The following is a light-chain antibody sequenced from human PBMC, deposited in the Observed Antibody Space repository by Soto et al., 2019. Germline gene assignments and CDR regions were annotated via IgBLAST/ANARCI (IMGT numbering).Light chain of an antibody. J-gene: IGKJ1*01. Sequence: EIVLTQSPGTLSLSPGERATLSCRASQTVNNGYLAWYQQNLGQAPRLLIYGASTRATGIPDRFSGSGSGTDFTLTISRLEPEDFVVYYCQRYGSSPQTFGQGTKVDIK. CDR1: QTVNNGY. CDR2: GAS. V-gene: IGKV3-20*01. CDR3: QRYGSSPQT.